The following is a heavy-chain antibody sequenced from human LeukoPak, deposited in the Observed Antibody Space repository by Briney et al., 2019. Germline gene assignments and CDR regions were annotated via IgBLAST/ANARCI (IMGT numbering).Heavy chain of an antibody. CDR3: ARDCSSISCTGALDY. V-gene: IGHV4-59*01. CDR1: GSSISGYF. J-gene: IGHJ4*02. CDR2: ISNSGST. D-gene: IGHD2-2*01. Sequence: SETLSLTCTVSGSSISGYFWSWIRQPPGKGLEWIAYISNSGSTNYNPSLKSRVTISVDTSKIQFSLNLNSVTSADTAVYYCARDCSSISCTGALDYWGQGALVTVSS.